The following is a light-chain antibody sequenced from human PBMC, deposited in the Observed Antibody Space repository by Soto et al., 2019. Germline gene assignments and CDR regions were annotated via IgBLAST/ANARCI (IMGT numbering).Light chain of an antibody. Sequence: QAVVTQPPSVSGAPGQRVTISCTGSSSNIGAGFDVHWYQQLPRTAPKLLIYSNNNRPSGVPDRFSVSRSATSASLAITGLQAADEADYYCQSYDSSLSAYVFGTGTQLTVL. CDR2: SNN. CDR3: QSYDSSLSAYV. J-gene: IGLJ1*01. CDR1: SSNIGAGFD. V-gene: IGLV1-40*01.